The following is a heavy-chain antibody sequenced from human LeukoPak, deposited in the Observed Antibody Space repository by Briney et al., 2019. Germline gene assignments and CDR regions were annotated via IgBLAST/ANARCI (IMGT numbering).Heavy chain of an antibody. CDR3: AETAAAGTRPTDY. V-gene: IGHV4-34*01. Sequence: PSETLSLTCAVYGGSFSGYYWSWIRQPPGKGLEWIGEINHSGSTNYNPSLKSRVTISVDTSKNQFSLKLSSVTAADTAVYYCAETAAAGTRPTDYWGQGTLVTVSS. D-gene: IGHD6-13*01. CDR1: GGSFSGYY. J-gene: IGHJ4*02. CDR2: INHSGST.